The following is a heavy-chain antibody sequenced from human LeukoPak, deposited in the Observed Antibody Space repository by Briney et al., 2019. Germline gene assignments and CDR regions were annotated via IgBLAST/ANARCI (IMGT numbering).Heavy chain of an antibody. Sequence: ASVKVSCKASGYTFTGCYMHWVRQAPGQGLEWMGWINPNSGGTNYAQKFQGRVTMTRDTSISTAYMELSRLRSDDTAVYYCAREGITMIRRGMKNWFDPWGQGTLVTVSS. CDR1: GYTFTGCY. J-gene: IGHJ5*02. CDR2: INPNSGGT. CDR3: AREGITMIRRGMKNWFDP. V-gene: IGHV1-2*02. D-gene: IGHD3-22*01.